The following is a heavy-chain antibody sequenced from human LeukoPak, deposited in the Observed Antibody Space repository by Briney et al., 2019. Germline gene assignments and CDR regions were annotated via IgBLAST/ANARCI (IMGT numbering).Heavy chain of an antibody. J-gene: IGHJ4*02. Sequence: GASVKVSCKASGYTFTGYYMHWVRQAPGQGLEWMGRIIPILGIANYAQKFQGRVTITADKSTSTAYMELSSLRSEDTAVYYCAREGGIDYYDSSGYYYRRHFDYWGQGTLVTVSS. V-gene: IGHV1-69*04. CDR1: GYTFTGYY. D-gene: IGHD3-22*01. CDR2: IIPILGIA. CDR3: AREGGIDYYDSSGYYYRRHFDY.